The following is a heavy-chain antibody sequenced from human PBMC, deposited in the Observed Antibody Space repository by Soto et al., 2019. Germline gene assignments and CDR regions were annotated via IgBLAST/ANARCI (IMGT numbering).Heavy chain of an antibody. CDR2: IYYSGST. V-gene: IGHV4-31*03. D-gene: IGHD3-10*01. Sequence: SETLSLTCTVSGGSVSSGGYYWSWIRQHPGKGLEWIGYIYYSGSTYYNPSLKSRVTISVDTSKNQFSLKLSSVTAADTAVYYCARDTLYYYGSGSGPYGMDVWGQGTTVTVSS. CDR3: ARDTLYYYGSGSGPYGMDV. J-gene: IGHJ6*02. CDR1: GGSVSSGGYY.